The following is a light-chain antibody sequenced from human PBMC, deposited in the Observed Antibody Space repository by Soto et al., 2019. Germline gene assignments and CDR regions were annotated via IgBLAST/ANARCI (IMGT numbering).Light chain of an antibody. V-gene: IGLV2-8*01. CDR3: SSYAGSSVV. J-gene: IGLJ2*01. Sequence: QSALTQPPSASGSPGQSVTISCTGTSSDVGGYTYVSWYQQHPGKAPKLMIYEVSKRTSGVPDRFSGSKSGNTASLTVSGLQAEDEADYYCSSYAGSSVVFGGGTKLTVL. CDR2: EVS. CDR1: SSDVGGYTY.